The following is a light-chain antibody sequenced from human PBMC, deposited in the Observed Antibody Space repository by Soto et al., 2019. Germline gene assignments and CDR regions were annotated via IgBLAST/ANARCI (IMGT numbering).Light chain of an antibody. J-gene: IGKJ4*02. Sequence: EKVMTQSPAARSVSPGERATLSCRASHSVNSNLAWYQRKPGQAHRLLLYGASTRDTGIPARFSGSASGTEVTLTISSLQSEDSAVYYCQQYNDWPLTFGGGTKVEIK. CDR1: HSVNSN. CDR2: GAS. V-gene: IGKV3-15*01. CDR3: QQYNDWPLT.